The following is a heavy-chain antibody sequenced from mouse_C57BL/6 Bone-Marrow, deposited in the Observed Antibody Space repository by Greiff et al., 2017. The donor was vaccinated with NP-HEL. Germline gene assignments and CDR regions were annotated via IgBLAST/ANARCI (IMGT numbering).Heavy chain of an antibody. V-gene: IGHV1-42*01. J-gene: IGHJ4*01. Sequence: VQLQQSGPELVKPGASVKISCKASGYSFTGYYMNWVKQSPEKSLEWIGEINPSTGGTTYNQKFKAKATLTVDKSSSTAYMQLKSLTSEDSAVYYCASITTLVATHAMDYWGQGTSVTVSS. CDR1: GYSFTGYY. D-gene: IGHD1-1*01. CDR3: ASITTLVATHAMDY. CDR2: INPSTGGT.